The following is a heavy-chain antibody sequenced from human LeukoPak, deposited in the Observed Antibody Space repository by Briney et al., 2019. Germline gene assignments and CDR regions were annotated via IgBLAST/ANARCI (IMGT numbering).Heavy chain of an antibody. D-gene: IGHD5-12*01. CDR3: ARGGDVVATIWAFDY. CDR2: INPNSGGT. V-gene: IGHV1-2*02. J-gene: IGHJ4*02. CDR1: GYIFTGDY. Sequence: ASVEASCKASGYIFTGDYVHWVRQAPGQGLEWMGWINPNSGGTNTAQKFPGRVTMTRATSITTAYMELSRLRSDDTAVYYCARGGDVVATIWAFDYWGQGTLVTVSS.